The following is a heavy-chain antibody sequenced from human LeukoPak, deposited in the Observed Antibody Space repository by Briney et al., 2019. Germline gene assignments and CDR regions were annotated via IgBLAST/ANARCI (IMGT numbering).Heavy chain of an antibody. D-gene: IGHD1-7*01. CDR3: AKDRITGTSSGY. CDR1: GFTFSTYW. CDR2: IKQDGSEK. V-gene: IGHV3-7*03. J-gene: IGHJ4*02. Sequence: GGSLRLSCAASGFTFSTYWMSWVRQAPGKGLEWVANIKQDGSEKNYVDSVKGRFTISRDNAKNSLYLQMNSLRAEDTAVYYCAKDRITGTSSGYWGQGTLVTVSS.